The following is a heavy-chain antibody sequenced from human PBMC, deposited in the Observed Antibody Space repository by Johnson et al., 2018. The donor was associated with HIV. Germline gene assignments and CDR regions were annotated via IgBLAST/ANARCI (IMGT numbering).Heavy chain of an antibody. CDR2: ISGSGDST. J-gene: IGHJ3*02. CDR1: GFTFSSNA. CDR3: AKDGPVLRYFDWSDAFDI. V-gene: IGHV3-23*04. Sequence: VQLVESGGGLVQPGGSLRLSCVASGFTFSSNALNWFRQAPGKGLEWVSVISGSGDSTYYADSVKGRLIISRDNSKNTLYLQMNSLRAEDTAVYYCAKDGPVLRYFDWSDAFDIWGQGTMVTVSS. D-gene: IGHD3-9*01.